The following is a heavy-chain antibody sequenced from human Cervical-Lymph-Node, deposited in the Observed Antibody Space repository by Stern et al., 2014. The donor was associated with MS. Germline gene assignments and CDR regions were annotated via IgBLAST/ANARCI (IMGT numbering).Heavy chain of an antibody. CDR2: IIPICGAA. J-gene: IGHJ4*02. Sequence: VQLVESGAEVKKPGSSVKVSCQASGGAFSRYAISWVRQAPGQGLEWMGGIIPICGAADHAQKFRDRVTITADNSTSTAYMELSSLRSEDTAVYYCARHYGDYYFDSWGQGTLVTVSS. D-gene: IGHD4-17*01. CDR3: ARHYGDYYFDS. V-gene: IGHV1-69*06. CDR1: GGAFSRYA.